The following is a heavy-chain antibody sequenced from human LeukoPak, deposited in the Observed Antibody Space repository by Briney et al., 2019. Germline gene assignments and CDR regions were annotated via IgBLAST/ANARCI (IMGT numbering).Heavy chain of an antibody. Sequence: SETLSLTCTVSGGSISSYYWSWIRQPPGKGLEWIGYIYYSGSTNYNPSLKSRVTISVDTSKNQFSLKLSSVTAADTAVYYCATGTAGGSFDYWGQGTLVTVSS. V-gene: IGHV4-59*01. D-gene: IGHD3-10*01. CDR1: GGSISSYY. J-gene: IGHJ4*02. CDR3: ATGTAGGSFDY. CDR2: IYYSGST.